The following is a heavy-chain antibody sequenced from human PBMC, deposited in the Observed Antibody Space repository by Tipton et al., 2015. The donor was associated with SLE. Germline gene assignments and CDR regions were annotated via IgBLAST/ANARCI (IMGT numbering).Heavy chain of an antibody. CDR3: AATFTAARGMDV. J-gene: IGHJ6*02. CDR2: IYYSGST. CDR1: GGSISSYY. V-gene: IGHV4-59*01. Sequence: LSCTVSGGSISSYYWSWIRQPPGKGLEWIGYIYYSGSTNYNPSLKSRVTISVDTSKNQFSLKLSSVTAADTAVYYCAATFTAARGMDVWGQGTTVTVSS. D-gene: IGHD3-16*01.